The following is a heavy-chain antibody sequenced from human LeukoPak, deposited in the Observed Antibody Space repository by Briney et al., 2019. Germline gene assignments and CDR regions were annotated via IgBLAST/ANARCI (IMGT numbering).Heavy chain of an antibody. CDR2: LYYSGST. Sequence: SETLSLPCTVSGGSISSSSYYWGWIRQPPGKGLEWIGSLYYSGSTYYYPSLKSRVTISGDTSKNQFSVTLRSVTAAATAVSNCARGAMYYDYVWGSYRFKNGLDVWGKGTTVTVSS. CDR3: ARGAMYYDYVWGSYRFKNGLDV. CDR1: GGSISSSSYY. D-gene: IGHD3-16*02. J-gene: IGHJ6*04. V-gene: IGHV4-39*07.